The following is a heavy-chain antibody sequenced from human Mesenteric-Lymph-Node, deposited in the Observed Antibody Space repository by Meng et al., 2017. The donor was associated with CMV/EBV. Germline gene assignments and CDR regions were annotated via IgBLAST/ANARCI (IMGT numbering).Heavy chain of an antibody. CDR3: ARGVGARSSNFDY. V-gene: IGHV4-59*01. J-gene: IGHJ4*02. D-gene: IGHD6-6*01. Sequence: GSLRLSCTVSGGSISSYYWSWIRQPPGKGLEWIGFISYSGSTNYNPSHKSRVTISIDTSKNHSSLKMSSVTAADTAVYYCARGVGARSSNFDYWGQGILVTVSS. CDR2: ISYSGST. CDR1: GGSISSYY.